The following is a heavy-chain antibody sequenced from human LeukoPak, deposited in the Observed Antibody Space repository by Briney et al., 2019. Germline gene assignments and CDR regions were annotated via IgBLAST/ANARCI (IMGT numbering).Heavy chain of an antibody. D-gene: IGHD1-26*01. V-gene: IGHV4-30-4*08. CDR2: IYYSGST. CDR1: GGSISSGDYY. Sequence: SETLSLTCTVSGGSISSGDYYWSWIRQPPGKGLEWLGYIYYSGSTYYNPSLKSRVTISVDTSKNQFSLKLSSVTAADTAVYYCAKGSGSPDYYYYYMDVWGKGTTVTVSS. J-gene: IGHJ6*03. CDR3: AKGSGSPDYYYYYMDV.